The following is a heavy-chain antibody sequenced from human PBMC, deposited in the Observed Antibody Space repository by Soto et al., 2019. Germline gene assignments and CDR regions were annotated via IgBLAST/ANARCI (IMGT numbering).Heavy chain of an antibody. CDR3: ASHGFGPLHGLVDV. V-gene: IGHV4-59*08. CDR2: INYHGYS. J-gene: IGHJ6*02. Sequence: QVQLQESGPGLVKPSETLSLTCTVSGGSITNYYCSWFRQPPRKGLECIGYINYHGYSAYNPSLKRRVPLSMDASKTQFSLMLESGTATDRAVYYWASHGFGPLHGLVDVWGPGTRVIVSS. D-gene: IGHD3-10*01. CDR1: GGSITNYY.